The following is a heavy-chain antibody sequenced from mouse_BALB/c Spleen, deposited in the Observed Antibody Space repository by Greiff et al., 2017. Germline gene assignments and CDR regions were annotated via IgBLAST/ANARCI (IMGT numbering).Heavy chain of an antibody. CDR3: AREIGGFAY. Sequence: EVKLMESGGGLVQPGGSLKLSCAASGFTFSSYGMSWVRQTPDKRLELVATINSNGGSTYYPDSVKGRFTISRDNAKNTLYLQMSSLKSEDTAMYYCAREIGGFAYWGQGTLVTVSA. D-gene: IGHD2-14*01. V-gene: IGHV5-6-3*01. J-gene: IGHJ3*01. CDR2: INSNGGST. CDR1: GFTFSSYG.